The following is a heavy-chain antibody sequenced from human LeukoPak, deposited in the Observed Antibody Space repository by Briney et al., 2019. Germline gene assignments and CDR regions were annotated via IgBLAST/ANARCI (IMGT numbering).Heavy chain of an antibody. D-gene: IGHD2-21*01. CDR2: ISGSGGRP. Sequence: GGSLSLSCSASGFTFSNYAMIGVRQAPGKGLEWFSAISGSGGRPYYADSVKGRFAISSVNSKNTLYLQMNSLRAEDTAVYYCAQRPVAHDYWGQGTLVTVSS. CDR3: AQRPVAHDY. J-gene: IGHJ4*02. V-gene: IGHV3-23*01. CDR1: GFTFSNYA.